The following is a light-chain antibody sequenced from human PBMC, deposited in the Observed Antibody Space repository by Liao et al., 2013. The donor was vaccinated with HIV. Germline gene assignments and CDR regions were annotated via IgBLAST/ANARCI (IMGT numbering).Light chain of an antibody. CDR3: QVWDSRGDWV. V-gene: IGLV3-21*04. Sequence: SYVLTQPPSVSVAPGKTARIPCGGSNIGIKSVHWYQQKPGQAPMLVISYDSDRPSGIPERFSGSNSGNTATLTISRVEAGDEADFYCQVWDSRGDWVFGGGTKLTVL. CDR1: NIGIKS. J-gene: IGLJ3*02. CDR2: YDS.